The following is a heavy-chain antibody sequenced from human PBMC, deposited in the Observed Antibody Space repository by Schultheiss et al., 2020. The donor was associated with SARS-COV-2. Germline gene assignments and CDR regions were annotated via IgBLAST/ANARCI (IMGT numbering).Heavy chain of an antibody. J-gene: IGHJ6*02. CDR3: ARGSPIYYYYYGMDV. CDR2: ISYDGSKN. CDR1: GFTFFSYA. Sequence: GGSLRLSCAAAGFTFFSYAMHWVRQAPGKGLEWVAFISYDGSKNYYADSVKGRFTISRDNSKNTLYLQMNSLRAEDTAVYYCARGSPIYYYYYGMDVWGQGTTVTVSS. V-gene: IGHV3-30*01.